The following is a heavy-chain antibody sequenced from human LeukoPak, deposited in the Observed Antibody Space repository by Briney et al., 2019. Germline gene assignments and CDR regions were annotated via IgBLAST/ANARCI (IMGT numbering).Heavy chain of an antibody. J-gene: IGHJ6*02. CDR3: ARTSRHFYGSGTNLAPWPAGMDV. V-gene: IGHV4-4*09. CDR2: IYTSWST. CDR1: GGSISRYF. D-gene: IGHD3-10*01. Sequence: KPSETLSPTPTVSGGSISRYFWSWIREPPRKGLDWIGYIYTSWSTNYNTSLKNRVTISVDTSKNQFSLKLSSVTAADTAVHYCARTSRHFYGSGTNLAPWPAGMDVWGQGTTVTVSS.